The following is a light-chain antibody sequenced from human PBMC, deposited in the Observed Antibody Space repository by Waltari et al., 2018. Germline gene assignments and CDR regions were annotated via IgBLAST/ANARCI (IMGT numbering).Light chain of an antibody. CDR1: SSNIGAGFD. V-gene: IGLV1-40*01. J-gene: IGLJ2*01. Sequence: QSVLTQPPSVSGAPGQRVTISCTGNSSNIGAGFDVNWYQQLPGTAPKLLIYGDSNRPSVVPDRFSGSKSGTSVSLAITGLQAEDEADYYCQSYDSSLSAVVFGGGTKLTVL. CDR2: GDS. CDR3: QSYDSSLSAVV.